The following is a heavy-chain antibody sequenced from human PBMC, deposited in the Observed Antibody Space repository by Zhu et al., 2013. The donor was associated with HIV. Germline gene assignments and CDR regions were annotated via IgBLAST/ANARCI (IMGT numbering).Heavy chain of an antibody. CDR2: TTPNSDNT. V-gene: IGHV1-8*03. Sequence: QVQLVQSGAEVKKPGASVKVSCTASGYTFTTYDIHWVRQATGQGLEWMGWTTPNSDNTGYAQKFQGRVTITWNTSISTAYMELSSLRSEDTAVYYCARRGSTYYYGSGSYYHFDYWGQGTLVTVSS. J-gene: IGHJ4*02. D-gene: IGHD3-10*01. CDR1: GYTFTTYD. CDR3: ARRGSTYYYGSGSYYHFDY.